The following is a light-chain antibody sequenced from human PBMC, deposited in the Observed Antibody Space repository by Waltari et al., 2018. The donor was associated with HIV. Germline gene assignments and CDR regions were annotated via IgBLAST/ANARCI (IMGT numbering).Light chain of an antibody. CDR2: GAS. J-gene: IGKJ2*01. CDR3: QQYSNSPST. Sequence: ELVLTHSQGTLSLSPVERATLSCRPRQSVNDTYFAWYQQHPGQAPRLLIYGASTRAPGIPARFSGSGSGTDFILAISSLEPEDFAVYYCQQYSNSPSTFGQGTKLDIK. V-gene: IGKV3-20*01. CDR1: QSVNDTY.